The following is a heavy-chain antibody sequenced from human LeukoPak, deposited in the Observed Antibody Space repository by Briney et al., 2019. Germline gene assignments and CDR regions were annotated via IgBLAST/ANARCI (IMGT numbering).Heavy chain of an antibody. Sequence: PGGSLRLSCAASGFTFSTYWMNWFRQTPGKGLEWVAKIKADGGEKGHVASVKGRFTISRDNAKNSLYLQMNSLRVEDTAVYYCARVYFDSSGYPTTDYFDYWGQGTLVTVSS. D-gene: IGHD3-22*01. CDR2: IKADGGEK. CDR1: GFTFSTYW. J-gene: IGHJ4*02. CDR3: ARVYFDSSGYPTTDYFDY. V-gene: IGHV3-7*01.